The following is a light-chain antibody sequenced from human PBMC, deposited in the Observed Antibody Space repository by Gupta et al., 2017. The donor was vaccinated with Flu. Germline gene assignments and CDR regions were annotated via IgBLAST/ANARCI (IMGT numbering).Light chain of an antibody. J-gene: IGKJ4*01. CDR2: GAS. V-gene: IGKV3-20*01. CDR1: QSVSGTF. CDR3: QQYGSPPPLT. Sequence: TLSLSPGERATLSCRASQSVSGTFLAWYQQKPGQAPRLLIYGASSRATGIPDRLSGTGSGADFTLTISRLEPEDFGVYYCQQYGSPPPLTFGGGTKVEIK.